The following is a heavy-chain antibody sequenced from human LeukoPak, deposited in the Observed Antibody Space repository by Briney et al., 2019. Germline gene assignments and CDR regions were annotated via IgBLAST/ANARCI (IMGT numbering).Heavy chain of an antibody. J-gene: IGHJ6*02. D-gene: IGHD3-22*01. Sequence: ASVKVSCKASGGTFSSYAISWVRQAPGQGLEWMGGIIPIFGTANYAQKFQGRVTITTDESTSTAYMELSSLRSEDTAVYYCARTYYYDSSGRGYYYYGMDVWGQGTTVTVSS. CDR3: ARTYYYDSSGRGYYYYGMDV. V-gene: IGHV1-69*05. CDR1: GGTFSSYA. CDR2: IIPIFGTA.